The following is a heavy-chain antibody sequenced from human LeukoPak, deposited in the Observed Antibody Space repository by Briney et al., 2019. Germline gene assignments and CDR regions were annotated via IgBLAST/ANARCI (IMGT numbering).Heavy chain of an antibody. D-gene: IGHD1-26*01. V-gene: IGHV1-18*01. CDR2: ISTYNGNT. CDR3: ARLDSGSYLDAFDI. CDR1: GYTFTSYG. J-gene: IGHJ3*02. Sequence: ASVKVSCKASGYTFTSYGISWVRQAPGQGLEWLGWISTYNGNTHYAQKLQGRVTMTTDTSTSTAYMELRSLRSDDTAVYYCARLDSGSYLDAFDIWGQGTMVTVSS.